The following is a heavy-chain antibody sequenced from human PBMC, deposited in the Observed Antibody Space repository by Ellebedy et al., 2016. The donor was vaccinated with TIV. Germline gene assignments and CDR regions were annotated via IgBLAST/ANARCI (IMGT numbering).Heavy chain of an antibody. CDR2: IKQDGSEK. V-gene: IGHV3-7*03. D-gene: IGHD4-11*01. CDR3: ARDSNYLDC. Sequence: GGSLRLXXAASGFTFSSYWMSWVRQAPGKGLEWVANIKQDGSEKNYVDSVKGRFTISKDNAKNSVYLQMNSLRAEDTAVYFCARDSNYLDCWGQGTLVTVSS. CDR1: GFTFSSYW. J-gene: IGHJ4*02.